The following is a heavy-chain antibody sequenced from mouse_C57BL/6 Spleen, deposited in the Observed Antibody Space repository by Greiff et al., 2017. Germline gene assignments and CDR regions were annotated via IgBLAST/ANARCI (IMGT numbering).Heavy chain of an antibody. CDR2: ISSGSSTI. J-gene: IGHJ2*01. V-gene: IGHV5-17*01. Sequence: VQLKESGGGLVKPGGSLKLSCAASGFTFSDYGMHWVRQAPEKGLEWVAYISSGSSTIYYADTVKGRFTISRDNAKNTLFLQMTSLRSEDTAMYYCARGLPFDYWGQGTTLTVSS. CDR1: GFTFSDYG. CDR3: ARGLPFDY. D-gene: IGHD3-1*01.